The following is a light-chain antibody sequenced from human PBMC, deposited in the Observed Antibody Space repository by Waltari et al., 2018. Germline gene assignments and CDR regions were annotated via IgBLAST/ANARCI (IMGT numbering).Light chain of an antibody. CDR3: EHYNGFPYT. V-gene: IGKV1-5*03. CDR2: KAS. CDR1: QSVSSW. J-gene: IGKJ2*01. Sequence: DIRMTQFPSTLSASVGDRATIPCRASQSVSSWLAWYQQKPGKAPKLLIYKASNLESGVPSRFSGSGSGTEFTLTISSLQTDDFATYYCEHYNGFPYTFGQGTRLEI.